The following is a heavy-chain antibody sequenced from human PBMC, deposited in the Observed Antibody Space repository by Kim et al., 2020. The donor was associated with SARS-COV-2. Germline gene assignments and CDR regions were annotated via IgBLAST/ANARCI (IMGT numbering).Heavy chain of an antibody. D-gene: IGHD6-13*01. CDR2: IYHSGST. V-gene: IGHV4-4*02. CDR1: GGSISSSNW. CDR3: ARRRGSWYSTDRIAFFDD. J-gene: IGHJ4*02. Sequence: SETLSLTCAVSGGSISSSNWWRWVRQPPGKRLEWIGEIYHSGSTNYTPSLKSRVTISVDKSKNQFSLKLSSVTAADTAVYYCARRRGSWYSTDRIAFFDDWGQGTLVTVSP.